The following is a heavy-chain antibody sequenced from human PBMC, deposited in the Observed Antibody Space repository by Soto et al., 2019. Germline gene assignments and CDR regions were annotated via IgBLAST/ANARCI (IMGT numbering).Heavy chain of an antibody. CDR1: GGSISSGGYY. Sequence: SETLSLTCTVSGGSISSGGYYWSWIRKHPGKGLEWIGYIYYSGSTYYNPSLKSRVTISVDTSKNQFSLKLSSVTAADTAVYYCARDWGYSYGYDYYYYGMDVWGQGTTVTVSS. V-gene: IGHV4-31*03. J-gene: IGHJ6*02. CDR2: IYYSGST. D-gene: IGHD5-18*01. CDR3: ARDWGYSYGYDYYYYGMDV.